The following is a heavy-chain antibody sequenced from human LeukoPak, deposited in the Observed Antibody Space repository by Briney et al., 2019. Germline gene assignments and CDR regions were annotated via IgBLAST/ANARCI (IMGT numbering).Heavy chain of an antibody. CDR2: ISPGDSDT. CDR3: ARLYSSTSSPYYFYYYYIDV. V-gene: IGHV5-51*01. J-gene: IGHJ6*03. Sequence: GESLKISCKGSGYSFSSYWIGWVRQMPGKGLEWMGIISPGDSDTKYSPSFQGLVTISADKSITTAYLQWSSLKASDTAMYYCARLYSSTSSPYYFYYYYIDVWGKGTTVTVSS. D-gene: IGHD6-6*01. CDR1: GYSFSSYW.